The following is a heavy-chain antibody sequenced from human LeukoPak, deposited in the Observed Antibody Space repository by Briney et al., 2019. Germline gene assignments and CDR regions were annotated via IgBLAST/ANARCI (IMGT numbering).Heavy chain of an antibody. V-gene: IGHV1-69*05. CDR3: ATSQDLNYYYDSSGYYRFDY. J-gene: IGHJ4*02. CDR1: GGTFSSYA. Sequence: ASVKVSCKASGGTFSSYAITRVRQAPGQGLEWMGGIIPIFSTANYAQKFQGRVTITTDESTSTAYMELSSLRSEDTAVYYCATSQDLNYYYDSSGYYRFDYWGQGTLVTDSS. CDR2: IIPIFSTA. D-gene: IGHD3-22*01.